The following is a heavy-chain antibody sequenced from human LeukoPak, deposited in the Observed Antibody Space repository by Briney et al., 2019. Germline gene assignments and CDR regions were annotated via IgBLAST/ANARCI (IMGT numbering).Heavy chain of an antibody. CDR3: ARGITMVRGVIPRRDYYYYYYMDV. V-gene: IGHV4-34*01. J-gene: IGHJ6*03. CDR1: GGSFSGYY. CDR2: INHSGST. D-gene: IGHD3-10*01. Sequence: SETLSLTCAVYGGSFSGYYWSWIRQPPGKGLEWIGEINHSGSTNYNPSLKSRVTISVDTSKNQFSLKLSSVTAADTAVYYCARGITMVRGVIPRRDYYYYYYMDVWGKGTTVTISS.